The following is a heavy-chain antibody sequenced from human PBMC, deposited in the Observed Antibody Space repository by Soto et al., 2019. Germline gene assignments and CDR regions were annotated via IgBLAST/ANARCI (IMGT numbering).Heavy chain of an antibody. V-gene: IGHV4-4*07. D-gene: IGHD3-9*01. CDR2: VSSSGNT. Sequence: SETLSLTCTVSGDSLGNYYWFWIRQPVGKGLEWIGRVSSSGNTNANPTLNSRATMSNDTSKNQFSLRLRSVTAADTAVYYCARADYEILTGSYAMDVWGQGTMVTVSS. CDR1: GDSLGNYY. CDR3: ARADYEILTGSYAMDV. J-gene: IGHJ6*02.